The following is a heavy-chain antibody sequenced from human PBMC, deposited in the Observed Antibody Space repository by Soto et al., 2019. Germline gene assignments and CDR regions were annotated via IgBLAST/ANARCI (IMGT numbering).Heavy chain of an antibody. J-gene: IGHJ4*02. CDR2: ISNSGTYI. V-gene: IGHV3-21*06. CDR3: ASLWSRDY. CDR1: GFTFSDIG. Sequence: GGSLRLSCAASGFTFSDIGMNWVRQAPGKGLEWISFISNSGTYIYYADSVKGRFTISRDNAKSSLFLQMTSLRADDTAVYYCASLWSRDYWGLGTLVTVSS. D-gene: IGHD3-10*01.